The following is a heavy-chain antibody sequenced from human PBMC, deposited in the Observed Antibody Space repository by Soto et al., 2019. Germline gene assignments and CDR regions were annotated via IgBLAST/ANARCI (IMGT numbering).Heavy chain of an antibody. Sequence: PSETLSLTCAVSGGSISSGGYSWSWIRQPPGKGLEWIGYVYHSGSTCYNPSLKSRVTILVDRSKNQFSLKLSSVTAADTAVYYCARVLFSGGPSTAFDSWGQGTLVTVSS. CDR1: GGSISSGGYS. D-gene: IGHD1-1*01. CDR3: ARVLFSGGPSTAFDS. J-gene: IGHJ4*02. CDR2: VYHSGST. V-gene: IGHV4-30-2*01.